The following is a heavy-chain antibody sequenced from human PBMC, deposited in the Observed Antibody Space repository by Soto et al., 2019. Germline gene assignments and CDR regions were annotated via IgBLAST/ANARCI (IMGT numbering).Heavy chain of an antibody. V-gene: IGHV3-23*01. Sequence: EVQMLESGGDLVQPGGSLRLSCAASGFSFTSYAMNWVRQPPGQGLEWVSSISESGDTVHYADSVRGRFTISRDNSKNTLYLQMNSLRVEDSAVYYCAKQFVDVWGQGTTVTVSS. CDR1: GFSFTSYA. CDR3: AKQFVDV. J-gene: IGHJ6*02. CDR2: ISESGDTV.